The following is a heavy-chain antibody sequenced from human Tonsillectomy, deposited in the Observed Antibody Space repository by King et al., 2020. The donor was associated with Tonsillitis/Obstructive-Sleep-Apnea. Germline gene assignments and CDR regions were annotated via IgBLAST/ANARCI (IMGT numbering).Heavy chain of an antibody. D-gene: IGHD2-2*01. J-gene: IGHJ4*02. CDR3: SSCRWVIIVVPASRFDY. CDR1: GFTFSSYS. CDR2: ISYDGGNK. Sequence: VQLVESGGGVVQPGKSLRLSCAASGFTFSSYSMHWVRQAPGKGLEWVAVISYDGGNKYYADSVKGRFTISRDNSKDTPYLQMNNLRAEDTAVYYCSSCRWVIIVVPASRFDYWGQGTLVTVSS. V-gene: IGHV3-30*04.